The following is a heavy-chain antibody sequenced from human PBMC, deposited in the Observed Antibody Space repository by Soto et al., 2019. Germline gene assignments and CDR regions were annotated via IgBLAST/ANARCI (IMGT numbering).Heavy chain of an antibody. D-gene: IGHD5-18*01. Sequence: SETLSLTCTVSGGSISSSSYYWGWIRQPPGKGLEWIGSIYYSGSTYYNPSLKSRVTISVDTSKNQFSLKLSSVTAADTAVYYCARDRFWWIQIYWGQGTLVTVSS. CDR2: IYYSGST. J-gene: IGHJ4*02. CDR3: ARDRFWWIQIY. CDR1: GGSISSSSYY. V-gene: IGHV4-39*07.